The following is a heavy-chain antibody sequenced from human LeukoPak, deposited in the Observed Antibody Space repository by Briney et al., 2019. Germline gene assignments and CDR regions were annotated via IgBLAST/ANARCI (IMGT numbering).Heavy chain of an antibody. V-gene: IGHV3-48*04. J-gene: IGHJ2*01. CDR1: GFTFSDYS. Sequence: PGGSLRLSCAASGFTFSDYSMNWVRQAPGKGLEWVSYISSSSKTVYYADSVKGRFTISRDNAKNSLYLQMNSLRAEDTAVYYCARERYSWYFDLWGRGTLVTVSS. CDR3: ARERYSWYFDL. D-gene: IGHD3-16*01. CDR2: ISSSSKTV.